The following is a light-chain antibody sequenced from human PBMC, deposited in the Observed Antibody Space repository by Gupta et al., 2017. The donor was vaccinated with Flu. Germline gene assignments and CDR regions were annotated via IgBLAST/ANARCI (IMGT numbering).Light chain of an antibody. CDR2: NNN. J-gene: IGLJ3*02. CDR3: AAWDDSVNGRV. Sequence: QSVLPQPPSASGTPGQRVTISCSGSSSTIGSNIVNWYQHLPGTAPKLLIYNNNQRPSGVPDRFSGSKSGTSASLAISGLQSEDEADYYCAAWDDSVNGRVFGGGTKLTVL. CDR1: SSTIGSNI. V-gene: IGLV1-44*01.